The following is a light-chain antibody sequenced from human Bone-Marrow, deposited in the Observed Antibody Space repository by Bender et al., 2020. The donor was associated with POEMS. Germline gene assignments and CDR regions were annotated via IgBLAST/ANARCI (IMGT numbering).Light chain of an antibody. CDR1: SSNIGGNA. CDR3: SAWDGVLNGWV. Sequence: QSVLTQPPSASGTPGQRVTISCSGSSSNIGGNAVNWWQQLPGTAPKLPIYGNDKRPCGVADRFSGSKSDTSASLAISGLQSEDEADYYCSAWDGVLNGWVFGGGTELTVL. J-gene: IGLJ3*02. V-gene: IGLV1-44*01. CDR2: GND.